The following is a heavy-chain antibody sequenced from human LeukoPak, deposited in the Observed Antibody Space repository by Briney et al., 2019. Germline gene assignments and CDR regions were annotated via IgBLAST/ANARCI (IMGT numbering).Heavy chain of an antibody. CDR3: AKDIGEASRNFDY. D-gene: IGHD2-21*01. J-gene: IGHJ4*02. CDR2: ISWNSRSI. V-gene: IGHV3-9*01. Sequence: GGSLRLSCAASGFTFNDYAMRWVRQAPGKGLKWVSGISWNSRSIGYADSVKGRFTISRDNAKNSLYLQMNSQRAEDTALYYCAKDIGEASRNFDYWGQGTLVTVSS. CDR1: GFTFNDYA.